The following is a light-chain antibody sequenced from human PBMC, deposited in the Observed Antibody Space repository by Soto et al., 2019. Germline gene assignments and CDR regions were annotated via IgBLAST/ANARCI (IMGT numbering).Light chain of an antibody. V-gene: IGKV3-11*01. J-gene: IGKJ1*01. CDR3: QQYGSSGT. CDR1: RRVSSY. Sequence: ETVLTQSPATLSLSPGDRATLSCRASRRVSSYLAWYQQKAGQAPRLLIYDASNRAAGTPARFSGSGSGTDFTLTISRLEPEDFAVYYCQQYGSSGTFGQGTKVDIK. CDR2: DAS.